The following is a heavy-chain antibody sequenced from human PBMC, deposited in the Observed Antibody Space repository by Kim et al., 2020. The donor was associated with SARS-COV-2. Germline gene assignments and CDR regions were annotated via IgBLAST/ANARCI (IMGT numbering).Heavy chain of an antibody. CDR2: TYSGVRTT. Sequence: GGSLRLSCVGSGFHYISYAMSWVRQAPGKGLEWVALTYSGVRTTFLADSVKGRFTVSRDDSRTTLSLQMNSLSAEDTAIYFCAKGDSTGFFIDYWGQGTPVTVSA. J-gene: IGHJ4*02. CDR3: AKGDSTGFFIDY. V-gene: IGHV3-23*03. D-gene: IGHD3-9*01. CDR1: GFHYISYA.